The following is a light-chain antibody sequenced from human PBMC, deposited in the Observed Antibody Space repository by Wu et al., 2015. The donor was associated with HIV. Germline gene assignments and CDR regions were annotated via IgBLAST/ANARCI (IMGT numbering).Light chain of an antibody. Sequence: PGERATLSCRASQSVTSNFLAWYQQKPGQAPRLLIYNPSTRATGIADRFSGSGSGTDFTLTISRLEPEDIAVYYCQQYGSSPWTFGQGTKVEIK. CDR1: QSVTSNF. CDR2: NPS. V-gene: IGKV3-20*01. CDR3: QQYGSSPWT. J-gene: IGKJ1*01.